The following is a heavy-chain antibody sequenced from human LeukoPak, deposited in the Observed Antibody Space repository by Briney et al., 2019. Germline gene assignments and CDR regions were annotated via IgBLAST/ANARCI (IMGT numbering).Heavy chain of an antibody. CDR2: IRNDGSKK. CDR1: GFTFSSFG. Sequence: PGGSLRLSCEASGFTFSSFGMHWVRQAPGKGLEWVAFIRNDGSKKYYADSVEGRFTISRDNSKNTLYLQMSSLRAEDTAVYYCAKGSGSSLDIDYWGQGTLVTVSS. J-gene: IGHJ4*02. D-gene: IGHD5-18*01. V-gene: IGHV3-30*02. CDR3: AKGSGSSLDIDY.